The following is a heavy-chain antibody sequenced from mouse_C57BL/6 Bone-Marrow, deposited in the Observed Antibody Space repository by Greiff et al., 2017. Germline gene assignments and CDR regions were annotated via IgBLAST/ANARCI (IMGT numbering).Heavy chain of an antibody. D-gene: IGHD2-4*01. Sequence: EVHLVESGGGLVQPGGSLKLSCAASGFTFSDYGMAWVRQAPRKGPEWVAFISNLAYSIYYADTVTGRFTISRENAKNTLYLEMSSLRSEDTAMYYCARIYYDYEDAMDYWGQGTSVTVSS. V-gene: IGHV5-15*01. CDR2: ISNLAYSI. CDR3: ARIYYDYEDAMDY. CDR1: GFTFSDYG. J-gene: IGHJ4*01.